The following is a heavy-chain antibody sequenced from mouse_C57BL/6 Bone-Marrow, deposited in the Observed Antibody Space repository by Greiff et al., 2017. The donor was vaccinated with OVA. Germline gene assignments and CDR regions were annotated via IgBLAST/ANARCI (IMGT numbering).Heavy chain of an antibody. CDR1: GYTFTSYW. D-gene: IGHD2-1*01. V-gene: IGHV1-69*01. CDR3: AKDGNYHYYAMDY. J-gene: IGHJ4*01. Sequence: VKLQQPGAELVMPGASVKLSCKASGYTFTSYWMHWVKQRPGQGLEWIGEIDPSDSSTNYTQKFKGKSTLTVDKSSSTAYMQLSSLTSEDSAVYDCAKDGNYHYYAMDYWGQGTSVTVSS. CDR2: IDPSDSST.